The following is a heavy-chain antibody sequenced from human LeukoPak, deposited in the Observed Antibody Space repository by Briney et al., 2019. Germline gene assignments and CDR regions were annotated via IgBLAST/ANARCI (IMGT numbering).Heavy chain of an antibody. J-gene: IGHJ4*02. D-gene: IGHD3-22*01. V-gene: IGHV1-46*01. Sequence: ASVKVSCKASGYTFTTYYIHWVRQAPGQGLEWLGIINPGGGSTRYAKKFQGRVTMTRDTSTSTVYMELSSLRSEDTAVYYCASSGYYYSSFDYWGQGTLVTVSS. CDR3: ASSGYYYSSFDY. CDR2: INPGGGST. CDR1: GYTFTTYY.